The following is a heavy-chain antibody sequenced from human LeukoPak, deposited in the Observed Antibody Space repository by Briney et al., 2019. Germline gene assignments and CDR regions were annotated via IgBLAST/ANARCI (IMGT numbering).Heavy chain of an antibody. D-gene: IGHD2-15*01. V-gene: IGHV3-23*01. CDR2: VSGSGDAT. Sequence: GGSLRLSCAASGFTFGSYALSWVRQAPGKGLEWVSTVSGSGDATYYADSVKGRFTVSRDDSKNTVHLQMDSLRAEDTALYYCAKGNTGSAYSAVDHWGQGTLVTVSS. CDR3: AKGNTGSAYSAVDH. CDR1: GFTFGSYA. J-gene: IGHJ4*02.